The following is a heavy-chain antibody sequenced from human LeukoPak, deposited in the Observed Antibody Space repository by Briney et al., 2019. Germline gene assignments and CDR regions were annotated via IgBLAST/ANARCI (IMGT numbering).Heavy chain of an antibody. Sequence: SETLSLTCTVPGGSVSSGSYYWSWIRQPPGKGLEWIGYIYYSGSTNYNPSLKSRVTISVDTSKNQFSLKLSSVTAADTAVYYCARGPDFDWLLNWFDPWGQGTLVTVSS. CDR1: GGSVSSGSYY. J-gene: IGHJ5*02. CDR3: ARGPDFDWLLNWFDP. CDR2: IYYSGST. V-gene: IGHV4-61*01. D-gene: IGHD3-9*01.